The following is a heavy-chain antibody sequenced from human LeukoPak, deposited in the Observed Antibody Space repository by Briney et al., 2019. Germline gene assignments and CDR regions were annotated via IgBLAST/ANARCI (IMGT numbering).Heavy chain of an antibody. CDR3: ARILKGTDSSGYHQSFFDY. CDR2: INSGGSST. CDR1: GFTFSRYW. Sequence: GGSLRLSCAASGFTFSRYWMHWVRQAPGKGLMWVSRINSGGSSTNYADSVKGRFTISRDNAKNTLYLQMNSLRAEDTAVYYCARILKGTDSSGYHQSFFDYWGQGTLVTVSS. V-gene: IGHV3-74*01. D-gene: IGHD3-22*01. J-gene: IGHJ4*02.